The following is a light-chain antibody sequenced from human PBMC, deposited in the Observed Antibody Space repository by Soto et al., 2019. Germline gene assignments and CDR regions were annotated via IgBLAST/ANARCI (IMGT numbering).Light chain of an antibody. Sequence: EILLTQSQATLSLSPGERATLSCRASQSVSTYLAWYQQKPGQAPRLLIFDASNRATGIQARFSGSGSGPDFTLTISSLEPEDFSVYYCQHRSIWPVSFGQGTRLEIK. CDR1: QSVSTY. CDR3: QHRSIWPVS. CDR2: DAS. V-gene: IGKV3-11*01. J-gene: IGKJ5*01.